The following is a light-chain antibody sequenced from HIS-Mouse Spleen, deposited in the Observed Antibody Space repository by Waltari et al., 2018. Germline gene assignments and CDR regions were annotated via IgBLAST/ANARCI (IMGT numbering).Light chain of an antibody. J-gene: IGLJ1*01. V-gene: IGLV2-11*01. Sequence: QSALTQPRSVSGSPGQSVTISCTGTSSDVGGYNYFSWYQQHPGKAPKLMIYDVSKRPSGVPDRFSGSKSGNTASLTISGLQAEDEADYYCCSYAGSYTGVFGTGTKVTV. CDR3: CSYAGSYTGV. CDR2: DVS. CDR1: SSDVGGYNY.